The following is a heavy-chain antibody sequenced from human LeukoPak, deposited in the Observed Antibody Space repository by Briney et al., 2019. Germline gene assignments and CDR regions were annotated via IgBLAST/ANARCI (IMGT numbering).Heavy chain of an antibody. Sequence: ASVKVSCKASGYTFTSYGISWVRQAPGQGLEWMGWISAYNGNTKYAQKLQGRVTMTTDTSTSTAYMELRSLRSDDTAVYYCARDLPYCSGGSCYRYNWFDPWGQGTLVTVSS. CDR3: ARDLPYCSGGSCYRYNWFDP. CDR2: ISAYNGNT. V-gene: IGHV1-18*01. CDR1: GYTFTSYG. D-gene: IGHD2-15*01. J-gene: IGHJ5*02.